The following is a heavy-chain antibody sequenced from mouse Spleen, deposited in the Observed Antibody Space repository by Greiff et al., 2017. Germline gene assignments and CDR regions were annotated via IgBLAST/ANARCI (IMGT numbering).Heavy chain of an antibody. CDR1: GYTFTSYG. V-gene: IGHV1-81*01. CDR3: ARQVLLYGNSYWYFDV. J-gene: IGHJ1*01. Sequence: QVQLQQSGAELARPGASVKLSCKASGYTFTSYGISWVKQRTGQGLEWIGEIYPRSGNTYYNEKFKGKATLTADKSSSTAYMELRSLTSEDSAVYFCARQVLLYGNSYWYFDVWGAGTTVTVSS. CDR2: IYPRSGNT. D-gene: IGHD2-1*01.